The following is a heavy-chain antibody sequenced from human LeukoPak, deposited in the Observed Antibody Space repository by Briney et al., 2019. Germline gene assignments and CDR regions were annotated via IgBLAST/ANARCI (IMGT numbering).Heavy chain of an antibody. CDR3: ARDYGSGSYPFDY. J-gene: IGHJ4*02. V-gene: IGHV4-39*07. D-gene: IGHD3-10*01. CDR1: GGSITSYY. CDR2: IYYSGST. Sequence: SETLSLTCSVSGGSITSYYWGWIRQPPGKGLEWIGSIYYSGSTYYNPSLKSRVTISVDTSKNQFSLKLSSVTAADTAVYYCARDYGSGSYPFDYWGQGTLVTVSS.